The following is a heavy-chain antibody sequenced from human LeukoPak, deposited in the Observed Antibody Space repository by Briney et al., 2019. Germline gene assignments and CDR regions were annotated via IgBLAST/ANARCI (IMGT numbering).Heavy chain of an antibody. CDR1: AYIFIDYY. CDR3: SVSMSTIDF. D-gene: IGHD2/OR15-2a*01. J-gene: IGHJ4*02. V-gene: IGHV1-69-2*01. Sequence: ASVKVSCKASAYIFIDYYMHWVRQAPGKGLEWMGRVDPEDGEAIYAEKFQGRVSLTADTSTDTSYMELSSLRFEDTAVYYRSVSMSTIDFWGQGTLVTVSS. CDR2: VDPEDGEA.